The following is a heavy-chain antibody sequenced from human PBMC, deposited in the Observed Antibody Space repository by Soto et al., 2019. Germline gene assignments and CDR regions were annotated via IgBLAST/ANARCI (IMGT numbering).Heavy chain of an antibody. CDR1: GFTFSSYS. D-gene: IGHD3-22*01. CDR3: ARVSPNYSSGRGDY. CDR2: ISSSSSYI. Sequence: GSLRLSCAASGFTFSSYSMNWVRQAPGKRLEWVSSISSSSSYIYYADSVKGRFTISRDNAKNSLYLQMNSLRAEDTAVYYCARVSPNYSSGRGDYWGQGTLLTAPS. V-gene: IGHV3-21*01. J-gene: IGHJ4*02.